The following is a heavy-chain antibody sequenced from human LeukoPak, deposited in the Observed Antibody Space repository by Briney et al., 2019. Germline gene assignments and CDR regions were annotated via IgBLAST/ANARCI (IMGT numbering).Heavy chain of an antibody. CDR2: IKQDGSEK. V-gene: IGHV3-7*01. CDR1: GFTFRSYW. J-gene: IGHJ5*02. D-gene: IGHD2-2*01. CDR3: ARDDCSSISCYHNWFEP. Sequence: PGGSLRLSCAASGFTFRSYWMSWVRKAPGKGLEWVANIKQDGSEKYYADSVKGRFTISRDNAKNSLYLQMNSLRAEDTAVYYCARDDCSSISCYHNWFEPWGQGTLVTVSS.